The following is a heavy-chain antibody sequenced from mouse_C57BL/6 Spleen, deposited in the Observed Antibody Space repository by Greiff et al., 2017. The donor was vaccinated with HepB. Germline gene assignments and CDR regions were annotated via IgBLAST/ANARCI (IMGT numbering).Heavy chain of an antibody. Sequence: EVQLQQSGPGMVKPSQSLSLTCTVTGYSITSGYNWHWIRHFPGNKLEWMGYISYSGSTNYNPSLKSRISITHDTSKNHFFLKLNSVTTEDTATYYCAKGGPGPYAMDYWGQGTSVTVSS. V-gene: IGHV3-1*01. CDR2: ISYSGST. CDR1: GYSITSGYN. J-gene: IGHJ4*01. CDR3: AKGGPGPYAMDY.